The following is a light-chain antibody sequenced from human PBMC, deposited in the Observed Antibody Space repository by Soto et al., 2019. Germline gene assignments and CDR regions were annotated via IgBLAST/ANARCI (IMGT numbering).Light chain of an antibody. J-gene: IGLJ2*01. V-gene: IGLV2-14*01. CDR3: SSYTTSTTQV. Sequence: QSVLTQPASVSGSPGQSITISCTGTSSDVGSYNYVSWYQQHPGKAPKLMIYEVGNRPSGVSDRFSGSKSGKTASLTIFGLQAEDEADYYCSSYTTSTTQVFGGGTKLTVL. CDR1: SSDVGSYNY. CDR2: EVG.